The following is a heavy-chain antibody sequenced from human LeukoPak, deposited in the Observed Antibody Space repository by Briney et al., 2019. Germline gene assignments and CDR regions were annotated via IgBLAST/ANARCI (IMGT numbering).Heavy chain of an antibody. CDR2: ITNDGSST. V-gene: IGHV3-74*01. J-gene: IGHJ4*02. CDR1: GFIVSDNF. CDR3: AKGSRGSPFDY. D-gene: IGHD1-26*01. Sequence: GGSLRLSCAASGFIVSDNFMSWVRQAPGKGLVWVSRITNDGSSTTYADSVKGRFTISRDNAKNMLYLQVNSLRAEDTAVYYCAKGSRGSPFDYWGQGTLVTVSS.